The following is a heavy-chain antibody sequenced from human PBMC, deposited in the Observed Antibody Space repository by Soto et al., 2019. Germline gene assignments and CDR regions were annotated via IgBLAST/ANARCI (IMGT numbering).Heavy chain of an antibody. CDR3: ATAGNYSFDN. V-gene: IGHV3-74*01. CDR2: INPDGRTI. J-gene: IGHJ4*02. CDR1: AFSFSTSW. Sequence: XGSLRLSCAAAAFSFSTSWMHWVRQAPGEGLVWVSRINPDGRTINYADSVKGRFTISRDNAKNTLYLQMNILRVEDTAVYFCATAGNYSFDNWGLGTLVTVSS. D-gene: IGHD4-4*01.